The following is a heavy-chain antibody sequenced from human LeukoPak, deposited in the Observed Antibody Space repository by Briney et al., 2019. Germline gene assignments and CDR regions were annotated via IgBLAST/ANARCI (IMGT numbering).Heavy chain of an antibody. D-gene: IGHD5-12*01. V-gene: IGHV1-69*04. J-gene: IGHJ4*02. Sequence: SVKVSCKASGGTFSSYAISWVRQAPGQGLEWMGRIIPIFGIANYAQKFQGRVTITADKSTSTAYMELSSLRSEDTAVYYCARETDIVVTIPGLFDYWGQGTLVTVSS. CDR3: ARETDIVVTIPGLFDY. CDR1: GGTFSSYA. CDR2: IIPIFGIA.